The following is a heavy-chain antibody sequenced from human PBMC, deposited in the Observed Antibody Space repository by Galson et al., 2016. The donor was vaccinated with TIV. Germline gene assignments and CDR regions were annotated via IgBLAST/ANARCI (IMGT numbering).Heavy chain of an antibody. CDR2: IYHTGST. J-gene: IGHJ6*02. CDR3: ARDCTSSTCHIYYYGMDV. D-gene: IGHD2-2*02. Sequence: ETLSLTCDVSGGSINSAGYYWSWIRQPPGKGLEWIGNIYHTGSTYSNPSLRSRLTMPVDTSKNQFSLILNSVTAADTAVYYCARDCTSSTCHIYYYGMDVWGQGTTVTVSS. CDR1: GGSINSAGYY. V-gene: IGHV4-39*07.